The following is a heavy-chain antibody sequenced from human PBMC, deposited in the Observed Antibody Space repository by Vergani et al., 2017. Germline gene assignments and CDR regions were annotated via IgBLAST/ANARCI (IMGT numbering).Heavy chain of an antibody. CDR3: ARHLGYCSSTSCYRGYNWFDP. V-gene: IGHV4-39*01. J-gene: IGHJ5*02. Sequence: QLQLQESGPGLVKPSETLSLTCTVSGGSISSSSYYWGWIRQPPGKGLEWIGSIYYSGSTYYNPSLKSRVTISVDTSKNQFSLKLSSVTAADTAVYYCARHLGYCSSTSCYRGYNWFDPWGQGTLVTVSS. CDR2: IYYSGST. CDR1: GGSISSSSYY. D-gene: IGHD2-2*02.